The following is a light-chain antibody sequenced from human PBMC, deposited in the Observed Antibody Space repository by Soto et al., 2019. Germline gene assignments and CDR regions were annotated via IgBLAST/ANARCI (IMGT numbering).Light chain of an antibody. J-gene: IGLJ2*01. CDR3: SSYTSSSTPYVV. CDR1: SSDVGGYNY. V-gene: IGLV2-14*01. Sequence: QSALTQPASVSGSPGQSISISCTGSSSDVGGYNYVSWYQQHPGKAPKLMIYDVSHRPSGVSNRFSGSKSGNTASLTISGLQAQYEADYYCSSYTSSSTPYVVFGGGTKVTVL. CDR2: DVS.